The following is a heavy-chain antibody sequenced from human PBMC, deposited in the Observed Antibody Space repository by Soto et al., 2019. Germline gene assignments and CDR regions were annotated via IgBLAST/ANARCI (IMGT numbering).Heavy chain of an antibody. D-gene: IGHD3-22*01. CDR2: IYQSGVT. V-gene: IGHV4-30-2*05. CDR1: GDSYSISTYS. J-gene: IGHJ4*02. CDR3: AREPKQNYDSSPWNGGFDS. Sequence: SETLSLTCNMSGDSYSISTYSWSWIRQPPGKALQWIGFIYQSGVTSYNPALKSRVAMSVDPSTNQFSLKLASVTDADTAVYFCAREPKQNYDSSPWNGGFDSWGPGTLVTVSS.